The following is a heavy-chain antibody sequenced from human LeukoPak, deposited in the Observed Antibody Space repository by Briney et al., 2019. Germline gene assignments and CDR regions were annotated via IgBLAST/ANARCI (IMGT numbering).Heavy chain of an antibody. CDR3: ASEHSSSWYFGGY. V-gene: IGHV3-21*01. D-gene: IGHD6-13*01. CDR2: ISSSSSYI. Sequence: PGGSLRLSCAASGFTFSSYSMNWVRQAPGKGLEWVSSISSSSSYIYYADSVKGRFTISRDNAKNSLYLQMNSLRAEDTAVCYCASEHSSSWYFGGYWGQGTLVTVSS. CDR1: GFTFSSYS. J-gene: IGHJ4*02.